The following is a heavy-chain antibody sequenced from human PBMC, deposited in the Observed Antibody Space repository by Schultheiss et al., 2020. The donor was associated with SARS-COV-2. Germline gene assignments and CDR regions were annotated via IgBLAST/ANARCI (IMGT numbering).Heavy chain of an antibody. V-gene: IGHV1-18*04. CDR2: ISAYNGNT. CDR3: AIGLPGIAAAGIFDY. D-gene: IGHD6-13*01. Sequence: ASVKVSCKASGYTFTGYYMHWVRQAPGQGLEWMGWISAYNGNTNYAQKFQGRVTMTTDTSTSTAYMELRSLRSDDTAVYYCAIGLPGIAAAGIFDYWGQGTLVTVSS. J-gene: IGHJ4*02. CDR1: GYTFTGYY.